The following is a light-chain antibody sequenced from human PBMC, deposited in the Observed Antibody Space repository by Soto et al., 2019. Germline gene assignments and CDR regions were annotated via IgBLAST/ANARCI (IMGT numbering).Light chain of an antibody. CDR3: QQRSNWPPWT. Sequence: EIVFTQSPATLSFPPGERATLSCRASQSVSSYLAWYQQKPGQAPRLLIYDASNRATGIPARFSGSGSGTDFTLTISSLEPEDFAVYYCQQRSNWPPWTFGQGTK. V-gene: IGKV3-11*01. CDR2: DAS. CDR1: QSVSSY. J-gene: IGKJ1*01.